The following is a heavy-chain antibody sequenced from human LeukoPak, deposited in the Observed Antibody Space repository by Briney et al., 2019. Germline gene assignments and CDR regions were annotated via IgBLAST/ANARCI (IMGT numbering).Heavy chain of an antibody. CDR3: ARHFRFIGFGELLAFDT. J-gene: IGHJ4*02. Sequence: PSETLSLTCSVSDDDISTTAYYWGWVRQSPGKGLEWIGSIYYNGDTYYDPSLKSRISISIDTSKNQFSLNLNSMTAADSGVYYCARHFRFIGFGELLAFDTWGQGTRVIVSS. D-gene: IGHD3-10*01. CDR1: DDDISTTAYY. V-gene: IGHV4-39*01. CDR2: IYYNGDT.